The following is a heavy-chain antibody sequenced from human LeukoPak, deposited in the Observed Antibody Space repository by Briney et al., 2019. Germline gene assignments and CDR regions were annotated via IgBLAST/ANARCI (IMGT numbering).Heavy chain of an antibody. CDR3: AGASNYGSGPYYFDY. Sequence: ASVKVSCTASGGTFSSYAISWVRQAPGQGLEWMGGIIPIFGTANYAQKFQGRVTITADESTSTAYMELSSLRSGDTAVYYCAGASNYGSGPYYFDYWGQGTLVTVSS. D-gene: IGHD3-10*01. V-gene: IGHV1-69*13. J-gene: IGHJ4*02. CDR2: IIPIFGTA. CDR1: GGTFSSYA.